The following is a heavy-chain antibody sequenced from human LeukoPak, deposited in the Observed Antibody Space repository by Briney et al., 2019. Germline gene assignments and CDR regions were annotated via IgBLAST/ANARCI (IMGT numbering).Heavy chain of an antibody. CDR3: ARLYYGSGAPLDD. V-gene: IGHV5-51*01. D-gene: IGHD3-10*01. Sequence: GESLKISCKGSGYSFSNYWIGWVRQMPGKGLEWMGIIYPGDSDTRYSPSFQGQGTSTADKSLSTATRAWSHLKASDTATFYCARLYYGSGAPLDDWGQRTLVTASA. J-gene: IGHJ4*02. CDR2: IYPGDSDT. CDR1: GYSFSNYW.